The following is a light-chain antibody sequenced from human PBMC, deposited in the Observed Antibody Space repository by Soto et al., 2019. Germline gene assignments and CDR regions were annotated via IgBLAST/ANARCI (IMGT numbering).Light chain of an antibody. CDR2: NNN. CDR3: AAWDDSLNGYV. Sequence: SLLTQPPSASGTPGQGVPISCSGITSNIGSNTVNWYQQLPGTAPKLLIYNNNQRPSGVPDRFSGSKSGTSASLAIGGLQSEDEADYYCAAWDDSLNGYVFGTGTKVTVL. V-gene: IGLV1-44*01. CDR1: TSNIGSNT. J-gene: IGLJ1*01.